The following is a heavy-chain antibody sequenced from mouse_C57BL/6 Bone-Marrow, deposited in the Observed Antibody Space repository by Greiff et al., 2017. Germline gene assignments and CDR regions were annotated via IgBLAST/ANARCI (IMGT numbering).Heavy chain of an antibody. Sequence: QVQLQQPGAELVMPGASVKLSCKASGYTFTSYWMHWVKQRPGQGLEWIGEIDPSDSYTNYNQKFKGKSTLTVDKSSSTAYMQLSSLTSEDSAVYYCARYSYRAWFAYWGQGTLVTVSA. CDR1: GYTFTSYW. CDR2: IDPSDSYT. D-gene: IGHD1-1*01. J-gene: IGHJ3*01. V-gene: IGHV1-69*01. CDR3: ARYSYRAWFAY.